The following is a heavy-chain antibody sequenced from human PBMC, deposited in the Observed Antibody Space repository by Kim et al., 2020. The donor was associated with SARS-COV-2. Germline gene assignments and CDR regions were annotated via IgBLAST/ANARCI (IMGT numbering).Heavy chain of an antibody. CDR2: ISSSSSYI. D-gene: IGHD3-9*01. J-gene: IGHJ4*02. CDR3: ARDHILTGYYNPADY. Sequence: GSLRLSCAASGFTFSSYSMNWVRQAPGKGLEWVSSISSSSSYIYYADSVKGRFTISRDNAKNSLYLQMNSLRAEDTAVYYCARDHILTGYYNPADYWGQGTLVTVSS. CDR1: GFTFSSYS. V-gene: IGHV3-21*01.